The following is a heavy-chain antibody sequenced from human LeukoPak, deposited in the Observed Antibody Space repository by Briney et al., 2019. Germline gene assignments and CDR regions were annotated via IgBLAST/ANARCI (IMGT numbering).Heavy chain of an antibody. D-gene: IGHD3-10*01. CDR1: GGSVSSGSYY. CDR2: IYYSGST. CDR3: GAELGSLII. J-gene: IGHJ4*02. Sequence: SETLSLTCTVSGGSVSSGSYYWSWIRQPPGKGLEWIGYIYYSGSTNYNPSLKSRVTISVDTSKNQFSLKLSSVTAADTAVYYCGAELGSLIIWGQGTLVTVSS. V-gene: IGHV4-61*01.